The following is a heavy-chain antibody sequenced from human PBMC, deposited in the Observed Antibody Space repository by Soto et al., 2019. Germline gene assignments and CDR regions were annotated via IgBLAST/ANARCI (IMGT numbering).Heavy chain of an antibody. Sequence: PGGSLRLSCAASGFMFSVYWMSWVRQAPGKGPEWVASIKQDGSEIHYVDSVKGRFTISRDNVKNSLSLQMNSLRAEDTAVYYCAYCNGGSCFEYFQHWGQGTLVTVSS. J-gene: IGHJ1*01. V-gene: IGHV3-7*01. CDR2: IKQDGSEI. CDR1: GFMFSVYW. D-gene: IGHD2-15*01. CDR3: AYCNGGSCFEYFQH.